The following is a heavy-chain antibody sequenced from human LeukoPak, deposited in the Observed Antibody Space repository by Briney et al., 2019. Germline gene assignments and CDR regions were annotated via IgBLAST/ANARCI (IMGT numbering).Heavy chain of an antibody. V-gene: IGHV3-23*01. CDR3: ARAAMVRGVDYFDF. Sequence: GGSLRLSCAASGFTFRSYSMAWVRQAPGKGLEWVSVISGGGDTTYYADSVEGRLTISRDNSKNTLYLQMNSLRAEDTAVYYCARAAMVRGVDYFDFWGQGTLVTVSS. CDR2: ISGGGDTT. D-gene: IGHD3-10*01. CDR1: GFTFRSYS. J-gene: IGHJ4*02.